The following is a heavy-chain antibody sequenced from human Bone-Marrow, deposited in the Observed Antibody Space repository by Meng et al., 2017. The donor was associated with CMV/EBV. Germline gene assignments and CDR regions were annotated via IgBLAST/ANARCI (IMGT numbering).Heavy chain of an antibody. CDR3: ARDRWRGGDCSSTSCYGYYYYGMDV. D-gene: IGHD2-2*01. CDR1: GGTFSSYA. CDR2: IIPIFGTA. Sequence: SVKVSCKASGGTFSSYAISWVRQAPGQGLEWMGGIIPIFGTANYAQKFQGRVTITTDESTSTAYMELSSMRSEDTAVYYCARDRWRGGDCSSTSCYGYYYYGMDVWGQGTTVTVSS. J-gene: IGHJ6*02. V-gene: IGHV1-69*05.